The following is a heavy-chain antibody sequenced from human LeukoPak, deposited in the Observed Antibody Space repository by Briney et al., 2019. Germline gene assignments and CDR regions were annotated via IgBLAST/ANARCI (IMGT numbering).Heavy chain of an antibody. Sequence: SETLSLTCTVSVGSISGYYWSWIRQPPGKGLEWIGYIYTSGSTNYNPSLKSRVTISVDTSKNQFSLKLSSVTAADTAVYYCARHDHDSSGPNWFDPWGQGTLVTVSS. CDR1: VGSISGYY. CDR2: IYTSGST. D-gene: IGHD3-22*01. V-gene: IGHV4-4*09. CDR3: ARHDHDSSGPNWFDP. J-gene: IGHJ5*02.